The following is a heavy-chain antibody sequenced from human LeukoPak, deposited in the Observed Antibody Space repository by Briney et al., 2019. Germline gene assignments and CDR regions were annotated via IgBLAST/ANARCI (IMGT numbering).Heavy chain of an antibody. D-gene: IGHD4-23*01. CDR3: ARGHPHGWELYLDY. Sequence: GGSLRLSCAASGFTFGAYAMHWVRQSPGKGLEWVALISYDGSNEWYADSVKGRFTVSRDSAKNTLFLQINSLRVDDTAVYYCARGHPHGWELYLDYWGQGALVIVSS. J-gene: IGHJ4*02. CDR2: ISYDGSNE. V-gene: IGHV3-30*04. CDR1: GFTFGAYA.